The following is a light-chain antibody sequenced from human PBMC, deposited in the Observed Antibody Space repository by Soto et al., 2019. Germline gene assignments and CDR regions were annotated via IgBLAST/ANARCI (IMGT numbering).Light chain of an antibody. CDR3: QQYNNWPLT. CDR1: QSVSSD. V-gene: IGKV3-15*01. CDR2: SAS. J-gene: IGKJ4*01. Sequence: EIVLTQSPATLSLSPGERATLSCRASQSVSSDLAWYQQKPGQVPSLLIYSASTRATGIPVRFSGSGSGTEFTLTISSLQSEDFAVYYCQQYNNWPLTFGGGTKVEIK.